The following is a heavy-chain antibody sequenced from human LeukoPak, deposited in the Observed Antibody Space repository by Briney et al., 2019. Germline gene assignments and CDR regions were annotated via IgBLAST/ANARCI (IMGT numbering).Heavy chain of an antibody. CDR1: GVSVSSGTYY. Sequence: SMSLTCTVSGVSVSSGTYYWTWIRQRPGKGLEWIGFFLYRGSIHYNPSLASRVSISVDASDDRFSLNLKSVTAADTAMYYCARGRDNIKVGYWGQ. D-gene: IGHD1-26*01. V-gene: IGHV4-31*03. CDR2: FLYRGSI. J-gene: IGHJ4*02. CDR3: ARGRDNIKVGY.